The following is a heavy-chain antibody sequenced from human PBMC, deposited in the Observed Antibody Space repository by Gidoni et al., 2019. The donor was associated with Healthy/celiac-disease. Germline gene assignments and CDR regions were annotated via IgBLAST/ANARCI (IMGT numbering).Heavy chain of an antibody. CDR3: AEDRWTNLPGGPGSPDAFDI. J-gene: IGHJ3*02. V-gene: IGHV3-53*01. CDR1: WFTVRSNY. D-gene: IGHD1-26*01. CDR2: IYSSGST. Sequence: EVQPVESGGGLIQPGGALILSCSASWFTVRSNYMIWVRQGPGKGLEWGEVIYSSGSTYYADSVKGRFTISRDNSKNTLYLQMNSLRAEDTAVYCCAEDRWTNLPGGPGSPDAFDIWGQGTMVTVSS.